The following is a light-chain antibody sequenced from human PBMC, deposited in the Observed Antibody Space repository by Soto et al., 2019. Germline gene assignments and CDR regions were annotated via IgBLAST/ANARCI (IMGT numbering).Light chain of an antibody. CDR2: EVS. CDR3: SSYTSRSSLV. CDR1: SSDVGGYKY. J-gene: IGLJ2*01. Sequence: QSALTQPASVSGSPGQSITISCSGTSSDVGGYKYVSWYQQHPGKAPKLMIYEVSNRPSGVSNRFSGSKSGNTASLTISGLQTEDEADYYCSSYTSRSSLVFGGGTKVTV. V-gene: IGLV2-14*01.